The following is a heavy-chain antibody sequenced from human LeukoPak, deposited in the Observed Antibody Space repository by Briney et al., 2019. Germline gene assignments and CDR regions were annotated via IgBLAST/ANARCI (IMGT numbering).Heavy chain of an antibody. CDR1: GYTLTELS. D-gene: IGHD6-19*01. CDR3: ATEGSGWYLEDAFDI. Sequence: ASVKVSCKVSGYTLTELSMHWVRQAPGKGLEWMGGFDPEDGETIYAQKFQGRVTMTEDTSTDTAYMELSSLRSEDTAVYYCATEGSGWYLEDAFDIWGQGTMVTVSS. J-gene: IGHJ3*02. CDR2: FDPEDGET. V-gene: IGHV1-24*01.